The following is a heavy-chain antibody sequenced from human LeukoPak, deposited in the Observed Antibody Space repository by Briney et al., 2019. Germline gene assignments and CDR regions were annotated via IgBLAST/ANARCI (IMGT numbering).Heavy chain of an antibody. CDR1: GFTFSSYG. CDR3: ARDNSGSSSFVDY. Sequence: GRSLRLSCAASGFTFSSYGMHWVRQAPGKGLEWVAVISYDGSNKYYADSVKGRFTISRDNSKNTLYLQMNSLRAEDTAVYYCARDNSGSSSFVDYWGQGTLVTVSS. V-gene: IGHV3-30*03. CDR2: ISYDGSNK. D-gene: IGHD3-10*01. J-gene: IGHJ4*02.